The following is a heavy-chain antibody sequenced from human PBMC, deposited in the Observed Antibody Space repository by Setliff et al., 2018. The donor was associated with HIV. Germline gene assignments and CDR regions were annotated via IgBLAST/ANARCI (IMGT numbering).Heavy chain of an antibody. V-gene: IGHV4-39*01. D-gene: IGHD4-17*01. CDR1: GASIRATSYP. J-gene: IGHJ4*02. Sequence: SETLSLPCNVTGASIRATSYPWGWVRQAPGKGLEWIGSTYYTGNTYYKPSFKSRVTISVDTSTNQFSLRLTSVTASDTAVYFCARHYQDYVFDNWGRGTLVTVS. CDR3: ARHYQDYVFDN. CDR2: TYYTGNT.